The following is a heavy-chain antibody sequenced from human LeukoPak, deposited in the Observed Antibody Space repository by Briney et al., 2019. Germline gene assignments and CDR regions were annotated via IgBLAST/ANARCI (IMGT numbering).Heavy chain of an antibody. J-gene: IGHJ4*02. V-gene: IGHV3-48*01. Sequence: GGSLRLSCSASWFPFSSYSMICVRQAPGKGMEWVSYISSSSSTIYYTDSVKGRFTISTENANNSLYVQMNRLRAEETAVYYCARDSYGEGGQGTLVTVSS. CDR3: ARDSYGE. D-gene: IGHD4-17*01. CDR1: WFPFSSYS. CDR2: ISSSSSTI.